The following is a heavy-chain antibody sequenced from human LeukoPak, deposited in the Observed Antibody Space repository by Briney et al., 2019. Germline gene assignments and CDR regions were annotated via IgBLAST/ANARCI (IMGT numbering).Heavy chain of an antibody. Sequence: GGSLRLSCAASGFTFSYYSMNWVRQAPGRGLEWVSCISSSSSLIFYSDSVRGRFTISRDNAKNLLYLHTNSLRVEDTAVYYCAKVDRGDYSSSPVPYYNYYMNVWGKGTTVTVSS. V-gene: IGHV3-21*01. CDR1: GFTFSYYS. D-gene: IGHD6-13*01. CDR2: ISSSSSLI. J-gene: IGHJ6*03. CDR3: AKVDRGDYSSSPVPYYNYYMNV.